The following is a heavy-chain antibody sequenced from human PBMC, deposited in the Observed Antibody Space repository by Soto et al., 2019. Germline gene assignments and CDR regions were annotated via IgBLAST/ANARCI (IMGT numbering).Heavy chain of an antibody. CDR1: AGTFSSYA. CDR3: ARDQDYARAFDI. J-gene: IGHJ3*02. Sequence: SVKVCCKAYAGTFSSYAISLVRKAPGQGLEWMGGIIPIFGTANYAQKFQGRVTITADESTSTAYMELSSLRSEDTAVYYCARDQDYARAFDIWGQGTMVTVSS. CDR2: IIPIFGTA. D-gene: IGHD4-17*01. V-gene: IGHV1-69*13.